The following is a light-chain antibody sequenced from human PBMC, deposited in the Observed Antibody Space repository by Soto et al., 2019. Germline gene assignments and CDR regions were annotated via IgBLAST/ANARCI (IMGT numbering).Light chain of an antibody. J-gene: IGKJ2*01. CDR1: QSVSSSY. CDR2: GAS. V-gene: IGKV3-20*01. CDR3: EQDGSSPPRYT. Sequence: EIVLTQSPGTLSLSPGERATLSCRASQSVSSSYLAWYQQKPGQAPRLLIYGASSRATGIPDRFSGGGSGTDFTLTISRRETEDFAVYYCEQDGSSPPRYTFGQGTKLEIK.